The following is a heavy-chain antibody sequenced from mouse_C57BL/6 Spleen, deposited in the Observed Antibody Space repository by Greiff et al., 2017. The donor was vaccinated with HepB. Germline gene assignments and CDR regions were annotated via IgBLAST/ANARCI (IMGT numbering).Heavy chain of an antibody. CDR2: IYPRSGNT. CDR3: ARSGGSSPWYFDV. D-gene: IGHD1-1*01. Sequence: VKLQQSGAELARPGASVKLSCKASGYTFTSYGISWVKQRTGQGLEWIGEIYPRSGNTYYNEKFKGKATLTADKSSSTAYMELRSLTSEDSAVYFCARSGGSSPWYFDVWGTGTTVTVSS. J-gene: IGHJ1*03. CDR1: GYTFTSYG. V-gene: IGHV1-81*01.